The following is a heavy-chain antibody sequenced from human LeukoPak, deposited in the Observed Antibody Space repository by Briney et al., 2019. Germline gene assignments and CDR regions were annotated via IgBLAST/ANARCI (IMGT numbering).Heavy chain of an antibody. CDR3: ARRGKSAFDV. V-gene: IGHV5-51*01. CDR1: GFSFTSYW. J-gene: IGHJ3*01. Sequence: GESLKISCQSYGFSFTSYWIGWVRRMPGKGLEWMGIIHPVDSHTRYSPSFQGQVSISADKSISTAYLQWSSLKASDTAMYYCARRGKSAFDVWGQGTMVTVSS. D-gene: IGHD3-16*01. CDR2: IHPVDSHT.